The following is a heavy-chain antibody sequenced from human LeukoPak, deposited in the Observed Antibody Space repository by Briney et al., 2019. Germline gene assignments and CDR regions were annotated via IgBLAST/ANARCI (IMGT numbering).Heavy chain of an antibody. CDR3: ARADPYYYHYGRDV. CDR2: IYYSGST. CDR1: GGSISSGGYY. J-gene: IGHJ6*02. Sequence: PSETLSLTCTVSGGSISSGGYYWSWIRQHPGKGLEWLGYIYYSGSTYYNPSFKSRVTISVDTSKNQFSLKLSSVTAADTAVYYCARADPYYYHYGRDVWAQGTTVSVSS. V-gene: IGHV4-31*03.